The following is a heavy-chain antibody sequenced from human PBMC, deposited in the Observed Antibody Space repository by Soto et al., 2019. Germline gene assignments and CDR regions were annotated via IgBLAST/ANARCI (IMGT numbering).Heavy chain of an antibody. D-gene: IGHD5-18*01. J-gene: IGHJ4*02. Sequence: KGPEASVKVSCKASGGTFSSYTISWVRQAPGQGLEWMGRIIPILGIANYAQKFQSRVTITADKSTSTAYMELSSLRSEDTAVYYCASECPWGLYSYLPTYCSKRFDYWGQGTLVTVAS. CDR1: GGTFSSYT. CDR3: ASECPWGLYSYLPTYCSKRFDY. CDR2: IIPILGIA. V-gene: IGHV1-69*02.